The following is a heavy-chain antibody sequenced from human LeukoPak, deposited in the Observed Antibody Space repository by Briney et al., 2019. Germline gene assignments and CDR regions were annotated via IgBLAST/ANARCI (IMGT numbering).Heavy chain of an antibody. Sequence: GGSLRLSCAVSGFTFSSYGMHWVRQAPGKGLEWVAFIRYDGSNKYYADSVKGRFTISRDNSKNTLYLQMNSLRAEDTAVYYCAKDRLPDYWGQGTLVTVSS. V-gene: IGHV3-30*02. D-gene: IGHD5-18*01. CDR1: GFTFSSYG. CDR3: AKDRLPDY. CDR2: IRYDGSNK. J-gene: IGHJ4*02.